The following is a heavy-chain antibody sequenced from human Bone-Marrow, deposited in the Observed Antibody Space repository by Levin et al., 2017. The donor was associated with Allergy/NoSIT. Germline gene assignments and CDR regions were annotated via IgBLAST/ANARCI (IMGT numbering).Heavy chain of an antibody. V-gene: IGHV1-2*02. Sequence: EASVKVSCKASGYTFTDHYLHWVRQAPGQRPEWMGWISPSRGDTTYAPRFQGRLTMTWDTSSNTLYMDLRELTSDDTAVYYCARVEEQWLAFDYWGQGTLVTVSS. J-gene: IGHJ4*02. CDR1: GYTFTDHY. CDR2: ISPSRGDT. CDR3: ARVEEQWLAFDY. D-gene: IGHD6-19*01.